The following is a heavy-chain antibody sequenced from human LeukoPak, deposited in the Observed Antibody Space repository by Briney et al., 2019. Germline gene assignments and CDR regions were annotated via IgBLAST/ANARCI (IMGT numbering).Heavy chain of an antibody. Sequence: GGSLRLSCAASGFSLDNFEMNWVRQAPGKGLEWIAYVDNDGWATSYYADSVKGRFTITRDDAKNSLYLQMDSLTVEDTAVYYCARDLFGWSLDPWGQGTLVCVSS. CDR1: GFSLDNFE. D-gene: IGHD3-3*01. CDR2: VDNDGWAT. CDR3: ARDLFGWSLDP. J-gene: IGHJ5*02. V-gene: IGHV3-48*03.